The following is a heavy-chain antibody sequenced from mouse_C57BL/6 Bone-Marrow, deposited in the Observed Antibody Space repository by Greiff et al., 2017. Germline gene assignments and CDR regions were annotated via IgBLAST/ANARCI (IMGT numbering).Heavy chain of an antibody. J-gene: IGHJ4*01. CDR2: IRSKGNTYAT. Sequence: EVKLVESGGGLVQPKGSLKLSCAASGFSFNTYAMNWVRQAPGKGLEWVARIRSKGNTYATYYAASVKDRFTISSDNSESMLYLQMNKLKTEDTAMYYCVVECYNDYDAGYYAMDYWGQGTSVTVSA. CDR3: VVECYNDYDAGYYAMDY. CDR1: GFSFNTYA. V-gene: IGHV10-1*01. D-gene: IGHD2-4*01.